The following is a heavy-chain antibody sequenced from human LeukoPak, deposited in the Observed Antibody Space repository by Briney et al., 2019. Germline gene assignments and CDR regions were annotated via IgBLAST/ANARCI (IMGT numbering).Heavy chain of an antibody. V-gene: IGHV3-21*01. CDR1: GFTFSSYS. Sequence: PGGSLRLSCAASGFTFSSYSLNWVRQAPGKGLEWVSSISSSGSYIYYADSVKGRFTISRDNAKNSLYLQMNSLRAEDTAVYYCARVYYGSGSYYNPLDYWGQGTLVTVSS. J-gene: IGHJ4*02. D-gene: IGHD3-10*01. CDR3: ARVYYGSGSYYNPLDY. CDR2: ISSSGSYI.